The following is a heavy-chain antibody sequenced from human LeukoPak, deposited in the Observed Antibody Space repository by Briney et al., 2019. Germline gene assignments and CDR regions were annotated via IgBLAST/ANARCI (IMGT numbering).Heavy chain of an antibody. CDR2: IYYSGST. CDR3: ARIRFLEWLLYLTWFDP. Sequence: PSETLSLTCTVSGGSINSSSYYWGWIRQPPGKGLEWIGSIYYSGSTYYNPSLKSRVTISVDTSKNQFSLKLSSVTAADTAVYYCARIRFLEWLLYLTWFDPWGQGTLVTVSS. CDR1: GGSINSSSYY. J-gene: IGHJ5*02. D-gene: IGHD3-3*01. V-gene: IGHV4-39*01.